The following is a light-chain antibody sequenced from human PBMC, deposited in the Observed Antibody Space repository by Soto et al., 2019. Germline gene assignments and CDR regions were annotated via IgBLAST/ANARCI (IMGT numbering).Light chain of an antibody. CDR1: QSVRNN. Sequence: EIMMTQSPATLSVSPGERATLSCRASQSVRNNLAWYQHKPGQVPRLLIYYASTSATGIPARCSGSGSGTEITLTISSLQSEDVDVYYCQQYNNWQPITFGEGTRLE. CDR2: YAS. CDR3: QQYNNWQPIT. J-gene: IGKJ5*01. V-gene: IGKV3-15*01.